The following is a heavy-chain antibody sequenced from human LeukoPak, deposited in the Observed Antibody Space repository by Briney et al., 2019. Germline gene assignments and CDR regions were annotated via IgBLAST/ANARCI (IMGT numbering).Heavy chain of an antibody. D-gene: IGHD3-10*01. CDR2: ISYDGSNK. CDR1: GFTFSSYA. J-gene: IGHJ4*02. V-gene: IGHV3-30-3*01. Sequence: PGGSLRLSCAASGFTFSSYAMHWVRQAPGKGLEWVAVISYDGSNKYYADSVKGRFTISRDNSKNTLYLQMNSLRAEDTAVYYCARTHYFDYWGQGTLVTVSS. CDR3: ARTHYFDY.